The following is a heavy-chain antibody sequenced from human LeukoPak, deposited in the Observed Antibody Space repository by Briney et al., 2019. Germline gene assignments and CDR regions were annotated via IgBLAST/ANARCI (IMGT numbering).Heavy chain of an antibody. CDR1: GFTYXXXX. J-gene: IGHJ4*02. CDR2: IDGDGRST. D-gene: IGHD4-23*01. V-gene: IGHV3-74*01. Sequence: AXGFTYXXXXXXWXRXVPGXXXVXXXRIDGDGRSTSYADSVKGRFTISRDTAKNTLYLQMNSLRAEDTAVYYCARVLIGGNRSFDYWGQGTLVTVSS. CDR3: ARVLIGGNRSFDY.